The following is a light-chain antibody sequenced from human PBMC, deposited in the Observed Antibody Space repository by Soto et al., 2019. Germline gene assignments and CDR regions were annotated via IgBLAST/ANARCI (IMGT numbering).Light chain of an antibody. CDR3: SSYTSSSTLNYV. CDR2: EVS. CDR1: SSDVGGYNY. J-gene: IGLJ1*01. Sequence: QSVLTQPASVSGSPGQSITISCTGTSSDVGGYNYVSWYQQHPGKAPRVMIYEVSNRPSGVSNRFSGSKSGNTASLTIAGLQAEDEADYYCSSYTSSSTLNYVFGTGTKVT. V-gene: IGLV2-14*01.